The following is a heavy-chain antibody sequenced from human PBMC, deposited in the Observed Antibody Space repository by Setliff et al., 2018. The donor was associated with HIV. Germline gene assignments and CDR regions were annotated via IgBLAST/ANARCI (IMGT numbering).Heavy chain of an antibody. V-gene: IGHV3-9*01. CDR2: VSWNGAII. CDR1: GFNFDDYA. J-gene: IGHJ4*02. CDR3: AKALVGPTTPIDY. D-gene: IGHD1-26*01. Sequence: PLRLSCTASGFNFDDYAMHWVRQAPGKGLEWVSGVSWNGAIIGYADSVKDRFIISRDNAKHSVSLQMNNLRLDDTALYYCAKALVGPTTPIDYWGQGALVTVSS.